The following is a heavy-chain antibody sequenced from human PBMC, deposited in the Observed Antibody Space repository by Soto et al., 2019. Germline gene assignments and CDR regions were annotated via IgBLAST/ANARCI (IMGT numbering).Heavy chain of an antibody. D-gene: IGHD3-10*01. J-gene: IGHJ6*03. CDR1: GGSISSYY. Sequence: SETLSLTCTVSGGSISSYYWSWIRQPPGKGLEWIGYIYYSGSTNYNPSLKSRVTISVDTSKNQFSLKLSSVTAADTAVYYCARHARITMVRGVIINDYYYMDVWGKGTTVTVSS. CDR3: ARHARITMVRGVIINDYYYMDV. V-gene: IGHV4-59*08. CDR2: IYYSGST.